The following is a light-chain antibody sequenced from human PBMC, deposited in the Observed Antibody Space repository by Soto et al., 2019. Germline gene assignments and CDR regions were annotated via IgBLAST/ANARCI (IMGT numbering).Light chain of an antibody. J-gene: IGLJ2*01. CDR2: LNSDGSH. CDR3: QIWGTGTYVV. CDR1: SGHSSYA. V-gene: IGLV4-69*01. Sequence: QSVLTQSPSASASLGASVKLTCTLSSGHSSYAIAWHHQQPEKGPRYLMKLNSDGSHSKGDGIPDRFSGSSSGAERYLTISSLQYEDEADYYCQIWGTGTYVVFGGGIKLTVL.